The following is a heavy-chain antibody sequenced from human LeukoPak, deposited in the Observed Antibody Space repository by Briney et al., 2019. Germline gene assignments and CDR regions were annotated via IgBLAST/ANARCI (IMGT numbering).Heavy chain of an antibody. V-gene: IGHV3-11*06. CDR1: GFTFSDYY. Sequence: GGSLRLSCAASGFTFSDYYMSWIRQAPGKGLEWVSYISGSSKYINYADSVRGRFTISRDNAKNSLYLQMNSLRAEDTAVYYCARGNRPPDYWGQGTLVTVSS. J-gene: IGHJ4*02. CDR3: ARGNRPPDY. CDR2: ISGSSKYI.